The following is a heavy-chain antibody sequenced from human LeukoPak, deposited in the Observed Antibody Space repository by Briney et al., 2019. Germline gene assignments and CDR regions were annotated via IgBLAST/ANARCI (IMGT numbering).Heavy chain of an antibody. J-gene: IGHJ4*02. CDR1: GNTFSGNA. D-gene: IGHD3-22*01. Sequence: ASVKVSCKASGNTFSGNAMHWVRQAPGQWLEWMAWINAGKGNTKYSQKFQGRVTITADESTSTAYMELSSLRSEDTAVYYCARGWDYYDSSGYYGNFDYWGQGTLVTVSS. CDR3: ARGWDYYDSSGYYGNFDY. CDR2: INAGKGNT. V-gene: IGHV1-3*01.